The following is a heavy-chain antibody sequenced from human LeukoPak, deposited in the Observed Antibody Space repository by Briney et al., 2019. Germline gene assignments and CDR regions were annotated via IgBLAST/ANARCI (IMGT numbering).Heavy chain of an antibody. V-gene: IGHV4-39*01. J-gene: IGHJ5*02. Sequence: SETLSLTCTVSGGSISSSSYYWGWIRQPPGKGLEWIGSIYYSGSTYSNPSLQSRVTISVDTSKNQFSLKLNSVTAADTAVYYCARVGYSSSSVRWFDPWGQGTLVTVSS. CDR1: GGSISSSSYY. CDR3: ARVGYSSSSVRWFDP. CDR2: IYYSGST. D-gene: IGHD6-6*01.